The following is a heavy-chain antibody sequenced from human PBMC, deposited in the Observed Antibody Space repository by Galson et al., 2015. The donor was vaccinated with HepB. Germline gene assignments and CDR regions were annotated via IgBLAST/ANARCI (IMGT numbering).Heavy chain of an antibody. V-gene: IGHV1-24*01. J-gene: IGHJ3*02. Sequence: QSGAEMKKPGASVKVSCKVSGYTLTELSMHWVRQAPGKGLEWMGGFDPEDGETIYAQKFQGRVTMTEDTSTDTAYMELSSLRSEDTAVYYCATDGGYCSGGSCYLDAFDIWGQGRMVAVSS. D-gene: IGHD2-15*01. CDR2: FDPEDGET. CDR1: GYTLTELS. CDR3: ATDGGYCSGGSCYLDAFDI.